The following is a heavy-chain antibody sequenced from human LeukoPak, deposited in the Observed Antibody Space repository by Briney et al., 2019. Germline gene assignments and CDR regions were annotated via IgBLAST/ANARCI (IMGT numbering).Heavy chain of an antibody. CDR2: IYTSGSA. D-gene: IGHD6-13*01. Sequence: SETLSLTCTVSGGSISSGSYYWSWIRQPAGKGLEWIGRIYTSGSANYNPSLKSRVTLSVDTSKNQFSLTLSSVTAADTAVYYCARGDSQSWYDWFDPWGQGTLVTVSS. J-gene: IGHJ5*02. CDR3: ARGDSQSWYDWFDP. CDR1: GGSISSGSYY. V-gene: IGHV4-61*02.